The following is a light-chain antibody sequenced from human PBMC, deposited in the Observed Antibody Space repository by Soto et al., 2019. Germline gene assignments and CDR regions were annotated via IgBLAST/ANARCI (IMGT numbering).Light chain of an antibody. Sequence: QLVLTQSPSASASLGASVKLTCTLSSGHSSYAIAWHQQQPEKGPRYLMKLNSDGSHSKGDGIPDRFSGSSSGAERYLTISSPQSEDEADYYCQTWGTGIYVFGPGTKVTVL. CDR1: SGHSSYA. J-gene: IGLJ1*01. V-gene: IGLV4-69*01. CDR3: QTWGTGIYV. CDR2: LNSDGSH.